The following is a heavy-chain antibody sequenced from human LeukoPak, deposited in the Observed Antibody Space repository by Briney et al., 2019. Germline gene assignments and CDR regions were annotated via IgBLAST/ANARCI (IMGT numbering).Heavy chain of an antibody. CDR1: GFTFTTYE. CDR3: ASPQYYFDY. CDR2: ISSSGSTT. J-gene: IGHJ4*02. Sequence: GGSLRLSCAASGFTFTTYEMNWVRQAPKKGLEWVSYISSSGSTTYYADSVKGRFTISRENAKNSLYLQMNSLRAEDTAVYYCASPQYYFDYWGQGTLVTVSS. V-gene: IGHV3-48*03. D-gene: IGHD5-24*01.